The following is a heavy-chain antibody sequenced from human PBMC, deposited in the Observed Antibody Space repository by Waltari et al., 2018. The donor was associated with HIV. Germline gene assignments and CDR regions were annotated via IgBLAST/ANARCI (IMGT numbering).Heavy chain of an antibody. V-gene: IGHV4-4*07. D-gene: IGHD1-1*01. J-gene: IGHJ6*02. CDR3: ARQFTTGTTIYHYYYGMDV. CDR1: GGSISSYY. Sequence: QVQLQESGPGPVKPSETLSLTCTVPGGSISSYYWIWIRHPAGKGLEWIGRIYTSGTTTYNPSLRSRVTMSVDTSKNQFSLKLSSVTAADTAVYYCARQFTTGTTIYHYYYGMDVWGQGTTVTVSS. CDR2: IYTSGTT.